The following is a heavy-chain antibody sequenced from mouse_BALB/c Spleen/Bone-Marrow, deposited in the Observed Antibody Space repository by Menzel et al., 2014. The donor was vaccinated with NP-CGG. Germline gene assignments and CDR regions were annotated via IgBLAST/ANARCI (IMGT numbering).Heavy chain of an antibody. D-gene: IGHD2-1*01. CDR3: ASYYGNYAY. V-gene: IGHV1S81*02. CDR1: GYTFTSYW. CDR2: INPSNGRT. Sequence: QVQLQQSGAELVKPGASVKLSSKASGYTFTSYWMHWGKQRPGQGLERFGEINPSNGRTNYNEKFKSKATLTVDKSPSTAYMQLSSLTSEDSAVYYCASYYGNYAYWGQGTLFIVSA. J-gene: IGHJ3*01.